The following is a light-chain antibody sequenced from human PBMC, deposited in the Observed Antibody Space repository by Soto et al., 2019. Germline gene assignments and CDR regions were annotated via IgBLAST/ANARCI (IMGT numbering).Light chain of an antibody. CDR3: QQCRRWPVT. J-gene: IGKJ4*01. CDR1: QTVRTD. CDR2: AAF. V-gene: IGKV3-11*01. Sequence: SVLTQSPATLSLSPGERASLSCRASQTVRTDLAWYQSIPGQAPRLVIFAAFPGAPGVPPRFSASGSGADFTLTILSLHLEDFAIYYCQQCRRWPVTFGGGNKLVIK.